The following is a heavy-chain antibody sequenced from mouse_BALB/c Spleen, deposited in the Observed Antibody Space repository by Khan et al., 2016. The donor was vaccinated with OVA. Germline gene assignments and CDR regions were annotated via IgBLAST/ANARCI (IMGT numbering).Heavy chain of an antibody. Sequence: EVELVKSGGDLVKPRGSLKLSCAASGFTFSSYSMSWVRQTPDKRLEWVATISSGGDYTYYPDSVKGRFTISRDNAKNTLYLQMSSLKSEDTAMYYCASHLTGSFAYWGQGTLVTVSA. J-gene: IGHJ3*01. CDR2: ISSGGDYT. CDR1: GFTFSSYS. CDR3: ASHLTGSFAY. D-gene: IGHD4-1*01. V-gene: IGHV5-6*01.